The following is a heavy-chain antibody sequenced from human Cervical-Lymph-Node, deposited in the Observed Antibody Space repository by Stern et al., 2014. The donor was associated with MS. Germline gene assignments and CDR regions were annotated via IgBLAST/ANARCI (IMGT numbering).Heavy chain of an antibody. D-gene: IGHD3-22*01. CDR1: GYTFTSYY. V-gene: IGHV1-46*01. Sequence: QMQLVQSGAEVKKPGASVKVSCKASGYTFTSYYMHWVRQAPGQGLEWMGIINPSGGSPRYAQKFPRRVTMTRDTSTSTVYMELSSLRSEDTAVYYCHYYDSSXSHYWGQGTLVTVSS. CDR3: HYYDSSXSHY. CDR2: INPSGGSP. J-gene: IGHJ4*02.